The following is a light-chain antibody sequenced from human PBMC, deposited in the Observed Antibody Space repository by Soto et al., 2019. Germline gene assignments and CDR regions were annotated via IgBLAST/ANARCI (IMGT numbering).Light chain of an antibody. CDR3: QTWGTGIRV. J-gene: IGLJ3*02. CDR1: SGHSSYA. CDR2: LNSDGRH. V-gene: IGLV4-69*01. Sequence: QLVLTQSPSASASLGASVKLTCTLTSGHSSYAIAWHQQHPEKGPRYLMKLNSDGRHSKGDGIPDRFSGSSSGAERYLTISSLQSEDEADYYCQTWGTGIRVFGGGTKLTVL.